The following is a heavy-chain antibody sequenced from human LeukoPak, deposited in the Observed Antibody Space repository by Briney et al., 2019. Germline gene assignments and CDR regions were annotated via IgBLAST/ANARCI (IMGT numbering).Heavy chain of an antibody. V-gene: IGHV5-51*01. D-gene: IGHD3-22*01. Sequence: GESLQISCKGSGYSFTSYWIGWVRQMPGKGLGWMGIIYPGDSDTRYSPSFQGQVTISADKSISAACLQWSSLKASDTAMYYCARRVDSSGYSYWGQGTLVTVSS. CDR2: IYPGDSDT. J-gene: IGHJ4*02. CDR3: ARRVDSSGYSY. CDR1: GYSFTSYW.